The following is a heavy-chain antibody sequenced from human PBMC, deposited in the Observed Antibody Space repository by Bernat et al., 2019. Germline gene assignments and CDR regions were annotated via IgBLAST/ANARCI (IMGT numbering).Heavy chain of an antibody. CDR2: IQYDGGNK. CDR1: GFTFSNYG. CDR3: VKGGYSYGYHFEL. D-gene: IGHD5-18*01. Sequence: QVQLVESGGGVVQPGGSLRLSCAASGFTFSNYGMHWVRQAPGKGLEWVAFIQYDGGNKYYADSVKGRFTISRDNSKNTLYLQMNSLRAEDTTVYYCVKGGYSYGYHFELWGRGTLVTVSS. J-gene: IGHJ2*01. V-gene: IGHV3-30*02.